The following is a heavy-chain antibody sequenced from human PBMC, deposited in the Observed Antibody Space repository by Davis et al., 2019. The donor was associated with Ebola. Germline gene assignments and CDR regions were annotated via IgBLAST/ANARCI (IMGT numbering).Heavy chain of an antibody. V-gene: IGHV4-34*01. J-gene: IGHJ6*02. CDR1: GGSFSGYY. CDR2: INHSGST. Sequence: MPSETLSLTCAVYGGSFSGYYWGWIRQPPGKGLEWIGEINHSGSTNYNPSLKSRVTISVDTSKNQFSLKLSSVTAADTAVYYCARGRIRVPPGMDVWGQGTTVTVSS. CDR3: ARGRIRVPPGMDV.